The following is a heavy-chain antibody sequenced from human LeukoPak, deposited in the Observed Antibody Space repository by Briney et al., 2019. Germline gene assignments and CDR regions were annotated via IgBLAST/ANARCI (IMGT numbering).Heavy chain of an antibody. CDR3: ATVRWNDGDAFDI. J-gene: IGHJ3*02. Sequence: SGTLSLTCSVSGGSVSSGSYYWSWIRQPPGKGLEWIGYSSYSGSTSYNPSLKSRVTIAVDTAKNQFSLRLSSVTAADTAVYYCATVRWNDGDAFDIWGQGTMVTVSS. CDR1: GGSVSSGSYY. D-gene: IGHD1-1*01. V-gene: IGHV4-61*01. CDR2: SSYSGST.